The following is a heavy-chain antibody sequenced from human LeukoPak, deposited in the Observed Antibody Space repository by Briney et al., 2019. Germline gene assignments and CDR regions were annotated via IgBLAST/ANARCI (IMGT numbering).Heavy chain of an antibody. CDR1: GGSIYRNGYY. Sequence: SQTLSRTCTVSGGSIYRNGYYWTWIRQHPGKGLEWIGYIYYSGSTYYNPSLKSRVSMSEDTSKNQFFLHLSSVTAADTAVYYCASAVGNWFDPWGPGTLVTVSS. CDR2: IYYSGST. V-gene: IGHV4-31*03. CDR3: ASAVGNWFDP. D-gene: IGHD4-23*01. J-gene: IGHJ5*02.